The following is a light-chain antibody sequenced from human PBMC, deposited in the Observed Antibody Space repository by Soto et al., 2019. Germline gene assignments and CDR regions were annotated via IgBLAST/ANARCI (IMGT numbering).Light chain of an antibody. CDR3: QQYDNWPPWT. V-gene: IGKV3-15*01. CDR2: GAS. J-gene: IGKJ1*01. CDR1: QSVTSN. Sequence: EILLTQSPAPLSVSPGERFTFSCSASQSVTSNLAWYQHKPGQAPRLLIYGASTGATGVPARFSGSGSGTEFTLTVSSLQSEDFAVYYCQQYDNWPPWTFGQGTKVDIK.